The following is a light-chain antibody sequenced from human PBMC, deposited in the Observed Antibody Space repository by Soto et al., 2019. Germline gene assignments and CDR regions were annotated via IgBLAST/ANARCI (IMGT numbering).Light chain of an antibody. Sequence: QSALTQPASVSGSPGQSITISCTGTSNDVGVYNYVSWYQQHPGKAPKLMIYEVSNRPSGVSNRFSGSKSGNTASLTISGLQAEDEADYYCSSSTSSSGLNWVFGGGTKVTVL. J-gene: IGLJ3*02. CDR3: SSSTSSSGLNWV. V-gene: IGLV2-14*01. CDR2: EVS. CDR1: SNDVGVYNY.